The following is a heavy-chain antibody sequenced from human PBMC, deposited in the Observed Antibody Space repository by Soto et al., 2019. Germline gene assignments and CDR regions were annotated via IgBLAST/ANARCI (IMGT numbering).Heavy chain of an antibody. CDR2: ISSSSSYI. CDR3: ARDLITMVTGPIDY. CDR1: GFTFSGYS. Sequence: GGSLRLSCAASGFTFSGYSMNWVRQAPGKGLEWVSSISSSSSYIYYADSVKGRFTISRDNAKNSLYLQMNSLRAEDTAVYYCARDLITMVTGPIDYWGQGTLVTVSS. D-gene: IGHD3-10*01. V-gene: IGHV3-21*01. J-gene: IGHJ4*02.